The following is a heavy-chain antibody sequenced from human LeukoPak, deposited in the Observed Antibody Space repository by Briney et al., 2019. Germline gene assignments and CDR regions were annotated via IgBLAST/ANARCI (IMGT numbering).Heavy chain of an antibody. CDR2: INSDGTST. D-gene: IGHD1-26*01. CDR3: ARDYYGHDAFDI. CDR1: GFTFSSYW. V-gene: IGHV3-74*01. J-gene: IGHJ3*02. Sequence: PGGSLRLSCAASGFTFSSYWMHWVRQDPGKGLVWVSRINSDGTSTSYADSVKGRFTISRDNAKNTLYVQMNSLRAEDTAVYYCARDYYGHDAFDIWGQGTMVTVSS.